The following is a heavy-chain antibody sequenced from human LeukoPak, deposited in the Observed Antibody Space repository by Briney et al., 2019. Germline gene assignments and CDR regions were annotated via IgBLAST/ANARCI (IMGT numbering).Heavy chain of an antibody. J-gene: IGHJ4*02. CDR3: AKARGSSSSLAYFDY. CDR1: GFTFSSYA. V-gene: IGHV3-23*01. Sequence: QPGGSLRLSCAASGFTFSSYAMSWVRQAPGKGLEWVSLISGGGDGTQSADSVTGRFTISRDNSKNTLYLQMDSLRADDTAIYYCAKARGSSSSLAYFDYWGQGTLVTVSS. D-gene: IGHD6-6*01. CDR2: ISGGGDGT.